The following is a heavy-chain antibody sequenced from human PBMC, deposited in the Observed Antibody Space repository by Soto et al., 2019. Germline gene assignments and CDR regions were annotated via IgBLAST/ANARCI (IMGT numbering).Heavy chain of an antibody. J-gene: IGHJ3*01. CDR3: SRLSDLKGRAFDL. CDR1: GFTFGDHS. Sequence: QTGGSLRLSGTASGFTFGDHSMSWVRQAPGKGLEWVSFIRGRAYGGTTEYAASVKGRFTMSRDDSESIAYLQMNSLKSEDTAVYYCSRLSDLKGRAFDLWGQGTMVTVSS. CDR2: IRGRAYGGTT. V-gene: IGHV3-49*04.